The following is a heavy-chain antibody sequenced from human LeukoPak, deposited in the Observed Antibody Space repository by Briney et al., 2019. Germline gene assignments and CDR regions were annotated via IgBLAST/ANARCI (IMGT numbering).Heavy chain of an antibody. D-gene: IGHD2-2*01. Sequence: GGSLRLSCAASGFTFSSYAMHWVRQAPGKGLEWVAVISYDGSNKYYADSVKGRFTISRDNSKNTLYLQMNSLRAEDTAVYYCAKDVPAAYFDYWGQGTLVTVSS. J-gene: IGHJ4*02. CDR2: ISYDGSNK. CDR1: GFTFSSYA. V-gene: IGHV3-30-3*01. CDR3: AKDVPAAYFDY.